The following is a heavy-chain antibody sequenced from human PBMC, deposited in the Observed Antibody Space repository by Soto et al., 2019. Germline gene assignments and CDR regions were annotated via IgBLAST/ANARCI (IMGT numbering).Heavy chain of an antibody. Sequence: QEHLVESGGGVVLPGRSLRLSCAASGFTFNTFGMHWVRQAPGKGLEWVAVISYDGSDKYCSDSVRGRFTISRDNSMNTLYLQMNSLRTEDTAVYYCAKSPNFYCSSYHCYKYYFDYWGQGTLVTVSS. D-gene: IGHD2-2*01. CDR3: AKSPNFYCSSYHCYKYYFDY. J-gene: IGHJ4*02. CDR2: ISYDGSDK. CDR1: GFTFNTFG. V-gene: IGHV3-30*18.